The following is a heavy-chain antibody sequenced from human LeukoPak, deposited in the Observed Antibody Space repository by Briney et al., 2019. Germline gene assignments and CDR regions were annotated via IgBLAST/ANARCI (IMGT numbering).Heavy chain of an antibody. D-gene: IGHD2-15*01. CDR1: GFTFSSYD. CDR2: IGTAGDT. J-gene: IGHJ6*03. V-gene: IGHV3-13*01. Sequence: PGGFLRLSCAASGFTFSSYDMHWVRQATGKGLEWVSTIGTAGDTYYPGSVKGRFTISRETAKNSLYLQMNSLRAGDTAVYYCARALLGYCSGGSCYSTYYMDVWGKGTTVTVSS. CDR3: ARALLGYCSGGSCYSTYYMDV.